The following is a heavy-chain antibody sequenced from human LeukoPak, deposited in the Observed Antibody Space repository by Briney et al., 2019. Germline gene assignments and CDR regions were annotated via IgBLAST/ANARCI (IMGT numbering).Heavy chain of an antibody. Sequence: PGGSLTLSCAASGLTFNNAWMSWVRQAPGKGLEWVGRIRSRSAGRTTDYGAPVKGRLTISRDDSKNTLELQMNSLKTEDTAVYYCSTGGGTHDYWGQGTLVTVSS. CDR1: GLTFNNAW. V-gene: IGHV3-15*01. J-gene: IGHJ4*02. CDR2: IRSRSAGRTT. CDR3: STGGGTHDY. D-gene: IGHD2-15*01.